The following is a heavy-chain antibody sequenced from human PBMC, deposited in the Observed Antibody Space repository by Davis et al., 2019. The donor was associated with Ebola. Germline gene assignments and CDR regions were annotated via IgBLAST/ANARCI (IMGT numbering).Heavy chain of an antibody. CDR3: ARRVGSSGWFKFDY. Sequence: AASVTVSCKTSGYTFTSHDINWVRQATGQGHEWMGWMNPNSGNTGYAQKFQGRVTMTRNTSISTAYVELGSLRPEDTAMYYCARRVGSSGWFKFDYWGQGALVTVSS. V-gene: IGHV1-8*01. CDR1: GYTFTSHD. J-gene: IGHJ4*02. CDR2: MNPNSGNT. D-gene: IGHD6-19*01.